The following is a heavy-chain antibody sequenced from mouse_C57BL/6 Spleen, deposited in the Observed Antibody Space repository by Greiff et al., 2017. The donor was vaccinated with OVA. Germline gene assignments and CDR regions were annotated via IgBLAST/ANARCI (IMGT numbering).Heavy chain of an antibody. V-gene: IGHV3-6*01. CDR2: ISYDGSN. CDR3: ARDPVYYGSSSGYYFDY. CDR1: GYSITSGYY. Sequence: DVKLQESGPGLVKPSQSLSLTCSVTGYSITSGYYWNWIRQFPGNKLEWMGYISYDGSNNYNPSLKNRISITRDTSKNQFFLKLNSVTTEDTATYYCARDPVYYGSSSGYYFDYWGQGTTLTVSS. D-gene: IGHD1-1*01. J-gene: IGHJ2*01.